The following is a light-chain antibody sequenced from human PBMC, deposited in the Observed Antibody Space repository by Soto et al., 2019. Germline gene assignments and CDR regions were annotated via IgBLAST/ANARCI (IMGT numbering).Light chain of an antibody. V-gene: IGLV2-14*03. CDR2: DVN. CDR3: ASWTTSTTMV. CDR1: RSDIGAYNF. Sequence: QSVLTQPASVSGSPGQSITISCTGTRSDIGAYNFVSWYQQHPGAVPKLILYDVNVRPSGVSNRFSGSKAGNTASLTISGLQAEDEADYYCASWTTSTTMVFGGGTKLTVL. J-gene: IGLJ2*01.